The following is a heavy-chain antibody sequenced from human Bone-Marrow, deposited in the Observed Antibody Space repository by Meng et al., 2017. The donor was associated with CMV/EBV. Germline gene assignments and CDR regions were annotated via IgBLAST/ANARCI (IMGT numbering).Heavy chain of an antibody. J-gene: IGHJ6*02. D-gene: IGHD2-2*01. Sequence: SLKISCGASGLTFDDDAMHWVRQAPGKGLKWVSDISWNSGCIGYAASVKGRFAISRDNAQKTLYAQMNSLRAEDTAVYYCATEGYCSSTSCQKGNYYGMDVWGQGTTVTVSS. CDR1: GLTFDDDA. CDR2: ISWNSGCI. CDR3: ATEGYCSSTSCQKGNYYGMDV. V-gene: IGHV3-9*01.